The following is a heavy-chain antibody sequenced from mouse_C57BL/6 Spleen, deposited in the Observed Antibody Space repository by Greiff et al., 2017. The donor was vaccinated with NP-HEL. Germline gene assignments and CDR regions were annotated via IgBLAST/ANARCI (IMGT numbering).Heavy chain of an antibody. CDR3: AREETIGAMDY. CDR1: GFTFSDYG. CDR2: ISSGSSTI. J-gene: IGHJ4*01. V-gene: IGHV5-17*01. D-gene: IGHD3-1*01. Sequence: EVKLMESGGGLVKPGGSLKLSCAASGFTFSDYGMHWVRQAPEKGLEWVAYISSGSSTIYYADTVKGRFTISRDNAKNTLFLQMTSLRSEDTAMYYCAREETIGAMDYWGQGTSVTVSS.